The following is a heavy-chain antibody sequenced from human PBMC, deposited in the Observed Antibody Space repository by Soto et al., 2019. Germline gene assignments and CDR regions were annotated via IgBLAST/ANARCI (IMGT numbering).Heavy chain of an antibody. J-gene: IGHJ6*03. D-gene: IGHD3-3*01. CDR2: IYSGGST. Sequence: GGSLRLSCAASGFTVSSNYMSWVRQAPGKGLEWVSVIYSGGSTYYADSVKGRFTVSRDNSKNTLYLQMNSLRAEDTAVYYCARGRHDFWSGYYKRYYYYYMDVWGKRTKVTVSS. CDR3: ARGRHDFWSGYYKRYYYYYMDV. CDR1: GFTVSSNY. V-gene: IGHV3-66*01.